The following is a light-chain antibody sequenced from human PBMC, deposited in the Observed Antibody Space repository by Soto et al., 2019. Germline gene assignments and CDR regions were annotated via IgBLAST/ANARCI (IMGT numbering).Light chain of an antibody. CDR1: SSDVGAYNY. J-gene: IGLJ2*01. Sequence: QSVLTQPASVSGSPGQSITISCTGTSSDVGAYNYVSWYQQHPGKAPKLIIYEVSNRPSGVSNHFSGSKSGNTASLTISGLQPEDEADYYCSSYTSSSSPVVFGGGTKLTVL. CDR3: SSYTSSSSPVV. V-gene: IGLV2-14*01. CDR2: EVS.